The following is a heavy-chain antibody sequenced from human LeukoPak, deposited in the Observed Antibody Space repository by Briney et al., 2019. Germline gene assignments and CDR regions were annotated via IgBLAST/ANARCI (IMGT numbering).Heavy chain of an antibody. V-gene: IGHV4-39*01. CDR1: GGSISSSSYY. J-gene: IGHJ4*02. D-gene: IGHD6-19*01. CDR2: IYYSGST. CDR3: ASPRQDSSGSLATGEFDY. Sequence: PSETLSLTCTVSGGSISSSSYYWGWIRQPPGKGLEWIMSIYYSGSTYYNPSLKSRVTISVDTSKNQFSLKLSSVTAADTAVYYCASPRQDSSGSLATGEFDYWGQGTLVTVSS.